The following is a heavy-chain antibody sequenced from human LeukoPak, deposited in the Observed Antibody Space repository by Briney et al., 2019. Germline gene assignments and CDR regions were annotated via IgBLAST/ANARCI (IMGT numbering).Heavy chain of an antibody. CDR1: GFTFSSYG. CDR2: ISYDGSNK. Sequence: GGSLRPSCAASGFTFSSYGMHWVRQAPGKGLEWVAVISYDGSNKYYADFVKGRFTISRDNSKNTLYLQMNSLRAEDTAVYYCAKDYGGSRTIYWYFDLGGRGTLVTVSS. V-gene: IGHV3-30*18. CDR3: AKDYGGSRTIYWYFDL. D-gene: IGHD4-23*01. J-gene: IGHJ2*01.